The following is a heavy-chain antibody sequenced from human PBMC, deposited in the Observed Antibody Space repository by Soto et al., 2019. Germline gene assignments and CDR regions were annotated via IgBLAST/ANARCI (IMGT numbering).Heavy chain of an antibody. J-gene: IGHJ4*02. CDR1: GYTFTSYY. V-gene: IGHV1-46*03. CDR3: AREGGLVVATILLRGASALDY. CDR2: INPSGGST. Sequence: ASVKVSCKASGYTFTSYYMHWVRQAPGQGLEWMGIINPSGGSTSYAQKFQGRVTMTRDTSTSTVYMALSSLRSEDTAVYYCAREGGLVVATILLRGASALDYWGQGTLVTVSS. D-gene: IGHD5-12*01.